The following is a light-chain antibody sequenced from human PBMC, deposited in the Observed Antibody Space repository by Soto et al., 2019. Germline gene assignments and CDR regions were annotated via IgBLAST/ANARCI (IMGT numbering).Light chain of an antibody. CDR3: QNYSSSVMT. CDR1: QSVRSY. V-gene: IGKV3-20*01. Sequence: EIVLTQSPGTLSLSPGDRAILSCRASQSVRSYLAWYQQMPGQAPRLLISGASSRATGIPARFSGSGSGTDFTLTISRLEPEDFAVYYCQNYSSSVMTFGRGTRVEIK. CDR2: GAS. J-gene: IGKJ1*01.